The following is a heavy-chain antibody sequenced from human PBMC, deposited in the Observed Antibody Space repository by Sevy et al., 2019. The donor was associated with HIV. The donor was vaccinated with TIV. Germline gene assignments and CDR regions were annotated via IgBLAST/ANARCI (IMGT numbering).Heavy chain of an antibody. CDR1: GFTFSSYA. V-gene: IGHV3-23*01. CDR2: ISGSGGST. CDR3: AKDGYKPSVGDENYYYYYMDV. D-gene: IGHD1-20*01. Sequence: GGSLRLSCAASGFTFSSYAMSWVRQAPGNGLEWVSAISGSGGSTYYADSVKGRFIISRDNSKNTLYLQMNSLRAEDTAVYYCAKDGYKPSVGDENYYYYYMDVWGKGTTVTVSS. J-gene: IGHJ6*03.